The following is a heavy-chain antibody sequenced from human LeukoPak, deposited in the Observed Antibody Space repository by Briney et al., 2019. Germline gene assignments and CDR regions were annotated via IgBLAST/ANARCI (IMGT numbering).Heavy chain of an antibody. V-gene: IGHV4-59*08. CDR2: IYYSGST. Sequence: SETLSLTCTVSGGSISSYYWIWIRQPPGKGLEWIGYIYYSGSTNYNPSLKSRVTISVDTSKNQFSLKLSSVTAADTAVYYCARHPGGSGWEYYFDYWGQGTLVTVSS. D-gene: IGHD6-19*01. J-gene: IGHJ4*02. CDR1: GGSISSYY. CDR3: ARHPGGSGWEYYFDY.